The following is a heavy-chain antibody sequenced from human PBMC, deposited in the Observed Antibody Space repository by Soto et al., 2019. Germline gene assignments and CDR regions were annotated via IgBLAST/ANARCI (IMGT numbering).Heavy chain of an antibody. CDR3: ARGKQHALDV. V-gene: IGHV3-66*01. D-gene: IGHD2-21*01. J-gene: IGHJ6*02. CDR2: IYSGGTT. CDR1: GFNVNYNY. Sequence: GGSLRLSCAVSGFNVNYNYMSWVRQAPRKGLEWVSVIYSGGTTNYADSVKGRFTISRDNSKNTLYLQMNSLRAEDTAVYYCARGKQHALDVWGQGTTVTVSS.